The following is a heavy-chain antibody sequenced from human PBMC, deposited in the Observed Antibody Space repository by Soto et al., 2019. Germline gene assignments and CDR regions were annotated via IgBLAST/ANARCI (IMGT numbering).Heavy chain of an antibody. CDR1: GYTFTTSG. J-gene: IGHJ6*02. CDR2: ISTYNGDT. V-gene: IGHV1-18*01. D-gene: IGHD1-26*01. CDR3: ASPGSWPYSYYGLDV. Sequence: QVQLVQSGPEVRKPGASVKVSCEASGYTFTTSGISWVRQVPGQGLEWMGWISTYNGDTNSAQNFQGRVLMTADTSTGTAYMELMSLKSAAPAVYYCASPGSWPYSYYGLDVWGQGTTVTVSS.